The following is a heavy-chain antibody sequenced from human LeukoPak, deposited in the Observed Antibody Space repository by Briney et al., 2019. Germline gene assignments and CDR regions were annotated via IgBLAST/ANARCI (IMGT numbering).Heavy chain of an antibody. D-gene: IGHD3-9*01. V-gene: IGHV4-59*10. CDR1: GGSTSIFY. CDR2: IYTSGGT. J-gene: IGHJ5*02. CDR3: VRYTDILTGYSSINWFDP. Sequence: SETLSLTCSVSGGSTSIFYWGWIRHPAGEWLEWIGRIYTSGGTYSNPSLKSRITMSVDTSKTQFSLRLRSVTAADTAVYYCVRYTDILTGYSSINWFDPWGQGTLVTVSS.